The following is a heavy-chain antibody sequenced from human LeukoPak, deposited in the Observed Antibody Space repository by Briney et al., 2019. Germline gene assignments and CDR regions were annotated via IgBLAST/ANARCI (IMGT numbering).Heavy chain of an antibody. CDR3: ARLLDMDYYGSGSYSDY. CDR1: GYSFTSYW. V-gene: IGHV5-51*01. CDR2: IYPGDSDT. J-gene: IGHJ4*02. D-gene: IGHD3-10*01. Sequence: GESLKISCKGSGYSFTSYWIGWVRQMPGKGLEWMGIIYPGDSDTRYSPSFQGQVTISVDKSISTAYLQWSSLKASDTAMFYCARLLDMDYYGSGSYSDYWGQGTLVTVSS.